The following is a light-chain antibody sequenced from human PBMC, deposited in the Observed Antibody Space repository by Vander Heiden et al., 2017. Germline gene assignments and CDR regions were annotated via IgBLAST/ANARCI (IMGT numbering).Light chain of an antibody. V-gene: IGLV1-47*01. Sequence: QSVLTQPSSLSGTPGQRVTISCSGNSSNIGKNYVYWYQQLPGTAPRLLMYRNNQRPSGVPDRFSGSRSGTSASLAISGLRSEDEADYYCSSWDDSLSGVLFGGGTKLTVL. CDR2: RNN. J-gene: IGLJ3*02. CDR1: SSNIGKNY. CDR3: SSWDDSLSGVL.